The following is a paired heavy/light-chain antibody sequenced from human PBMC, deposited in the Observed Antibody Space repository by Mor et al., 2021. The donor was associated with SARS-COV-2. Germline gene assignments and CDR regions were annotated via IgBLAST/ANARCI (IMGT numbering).Light chain of an antibody. CDR3: QQYNNWPRS. J-gene: IGKJ2*04. CDR2: GAS. CDR1: QSVSSN. Sequence: EIVMTQSPATLSVSPGERATLSCRASQSVSSNLAWYQQKPGQAPRLLIYGASTRATGIPARFSGSGSGTEFTLTISSLQSEDFAVYYCQQYNNWPRSFGQGTKLEIK. V-gene: IGKV3-15*01.
Heavy chain of an antibody. D-gene: IGHD3-22*01. Sequence: QVQLQQWGAGLLKPSETLSLTCAVYGGSFSGYYWSWIRQPPGKGLEWIGEINHSGSTNYNPSLKSRVTISVDTSKNQFSLKLSSVTAADTAVYYCARGTGITMIVVVPYYYYGMDVWGQGTTVTVSS. CDR3: ARGTGITMIVVVPYYYYGMDV. V-gene: IGHV4-34*01. CDR2: INHSGST. J-gene: IGHJ6*02. CDR1: GGSFSGYY.